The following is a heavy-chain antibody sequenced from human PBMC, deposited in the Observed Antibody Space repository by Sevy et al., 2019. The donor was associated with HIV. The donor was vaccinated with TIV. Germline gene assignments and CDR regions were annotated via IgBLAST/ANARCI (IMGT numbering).Heavy chain of an antibody. V-gene: IGHV3-30*04. CDR2: ISYDGSNK. Sequence: GGSLRLSCAASGFTFSSYAMHWVRQAPGKGLEWVAVISYDGSNKYYADSVKSRFTISRDNSKNTLYLQMNSLRAEDTAVYYCARSLGYFSSTSCQFGYSGYEDYYYYYGMDVWGQGTTVTVSS. D-gene: IGHD2-2*01. CDR1: GFTFSSYA. J-gene: IGHJ6*02. CDR3: ARSLGYFSSTSCQFGYSGYEDYYYYYGMDV.